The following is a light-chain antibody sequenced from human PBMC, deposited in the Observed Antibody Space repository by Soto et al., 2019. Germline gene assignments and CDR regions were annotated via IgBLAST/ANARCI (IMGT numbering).Light chain of an antibody. Sequence: QSVLTQPASVSGSPGQSITISCTGTSTDIGGYNFVSWYQQHPGKAPKVMIYEVTNRPSGVSNRFSGSKSGNTASLTISGLQAEDEADYYCSSYTTKYTLVFGGGTKLTVL. CDR3: SSYTTKYTLV. V-gene: IGLV2-14*01. CDR1: STDIGGYNF. J-gene: IGLJ3*02. CDR2: EVT.